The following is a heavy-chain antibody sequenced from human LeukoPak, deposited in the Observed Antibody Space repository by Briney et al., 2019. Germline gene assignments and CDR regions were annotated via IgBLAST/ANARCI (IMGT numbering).Heavy chain of an antibody. J-gene: IGHJ5*02. Sequence: SETLSLTCTVSGYSISSGYYWGWIRQPPGKGLEWIGSIYHSGGTYYNPSLKSRVTISVDTSKNQFSLKLSSVTAADTAVYYCASGYSNYGVVWFDPWGQGTLVTVSS. D-gene: IGHD4-11*01. CDR2: IYHSGGT. CDR3: ASGYSNYGVVWFDP. V-gene: IGHV4-38-2*02. CDR1: GYSISSGYY.